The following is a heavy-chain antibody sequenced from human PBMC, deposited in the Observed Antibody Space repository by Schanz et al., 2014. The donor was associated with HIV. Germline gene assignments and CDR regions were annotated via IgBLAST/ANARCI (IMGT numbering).Heavy chain of an antibody. J-gene: IGHJ6*02. Sequence: QVQLVQSGAEVKKPGASVKVSCKASGFTFISYGISWVRQAPGQGLEWMGGIMPILGTANYAQKLQGRVTITADESTSTAYMELSSLRLEDTAVYYCARGECDFWSGYCPHFHYFDLDVWGPGTLVTVSS. V-gene: IGHV1-69*13. CDR3: ARGECDFWSGYCPHFHYFDLDV. CDR2: IMPILGTA. CDR1: GFTFISYG. D-gene: IGHD3-3*01.